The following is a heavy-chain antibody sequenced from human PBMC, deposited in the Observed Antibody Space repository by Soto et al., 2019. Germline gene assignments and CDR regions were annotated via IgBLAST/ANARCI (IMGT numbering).Heavy chain of an antibody. Sequence: QVQLQESGPGLVKPSGTLSLTCAVSGGSISSSNWWNWVRQPPGKGLEWIGEIYHSGSTNYNPSLKSRVXXSXDXYKNQVSLKLNSVTAADTAVYYCARGSSGSFYYPDYWGQGTLVTVSS. CDR2: IYHSGST. CDR3: ARGSSGSFYYPDY. CDR1: GGSISSSNW. V-gene: IGHV4-4*02. J-gene: IGHJ4*02. D-gene: IGHD3-22*01.